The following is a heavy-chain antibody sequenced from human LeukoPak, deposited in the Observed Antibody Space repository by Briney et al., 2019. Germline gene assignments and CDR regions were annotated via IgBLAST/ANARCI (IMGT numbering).Heavy chain of an antibody. Sequence: GGSLRLSCVSSASSFSTTWMHWVRHGPGKGLVWVSRITSDGRTTTYADSVKGRFTISRDNAKNTLYLQMNSLKVEDAAVYYCVRDNYYPMDVWGKGTTVTVSS. CDR3: VRDNYYPMDV. J-gene: IGHJ6*03. CDR1: ASSFSTTW. D-gene: IGHD3-10*01. CDR2: ITSDGRTT. V-gene: IGHV3-74*01.